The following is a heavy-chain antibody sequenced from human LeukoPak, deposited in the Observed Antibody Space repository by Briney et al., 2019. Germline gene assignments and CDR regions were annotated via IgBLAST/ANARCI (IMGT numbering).Heavy chain of an antibody. J-gene: IGHJ4*02. D-gene: IGHD3-22*01. Sequence: PGGSLRLSCAASGFTFSSYGMSWVRQAPGKGLEWVSAISGSGGSTYYADSVKGRFTISRDNSKNTLYLQMNSLRAEDTAVYYCAKDLTMIVVGGFDYWGQGTLVTVSS. CDR2: ISGSGGST. CDR3: AKDLTMIVVGGFDY. V-gene: IGHV3-23*01. CDR1: GFTFSSYG.